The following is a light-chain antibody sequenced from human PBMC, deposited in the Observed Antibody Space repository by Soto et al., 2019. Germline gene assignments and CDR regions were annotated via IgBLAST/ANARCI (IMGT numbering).Light chain of an antibody. CDR3: QQYGSARIT. CDR2: GSS. Sequence: EIVLTQSPGTLSLSPGERATLSCRASQSVSISYLAWYQRKPGQAPRLLIYGSSSRATGVPDRFSGSGSGRDLTLTISRLEAEDFAVYYCQQYGSARITFGGGTTVEIK. J-gene: IGKJ4*01. CDR1: QSVSISY. V-gene: IGKV3-20*01.